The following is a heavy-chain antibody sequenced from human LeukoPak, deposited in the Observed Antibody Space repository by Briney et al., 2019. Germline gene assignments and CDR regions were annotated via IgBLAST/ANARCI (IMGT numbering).Heavy chain of an antibody. Sequence: SKTLSLTCSVSGGSISGAYWSWIRQAPGKGLEWIGYIYYSGSTDYNPSLESRVTISIDTSKNHFSQNLTAVTAADTAIYYCARTGSGRDYYGMDVWGQGTSVTVSS. V-gene: IGHV4-59*01. CDR3: ARTGSGRDYYGMDV. D-gene: IGHD5-12*01. CDR2: IYYSGST. CDR1: GGSISGAY. J-gene: IGHJ6*02.